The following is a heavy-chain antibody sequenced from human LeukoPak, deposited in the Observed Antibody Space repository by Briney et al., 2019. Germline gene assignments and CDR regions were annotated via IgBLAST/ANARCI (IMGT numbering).Heavy chain of an antibody. CDR2: ISGSGGST. Sequence: GGSLRLSCAASGFTFSSYAMSWVRQAPGKGLEWVSAISGSGGSTYYADSVKGRFTISRDNSKNTLYLQMNSLRAEDTAVYYCAKLYSSSWWLGVGSAYYFDYWGQGTLVTVSS. V-gene: IGHV3-23*01. CDR1: GFTFSSYA. D-gene: IGHD6-13*01. J-gene: IGHJ4*02. CDR3: AKLYSSSWWLGVGSAYYFDY.